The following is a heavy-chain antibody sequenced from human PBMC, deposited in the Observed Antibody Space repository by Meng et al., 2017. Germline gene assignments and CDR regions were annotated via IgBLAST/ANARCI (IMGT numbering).Heavy chain of an antibody. CDR1: GGSISSSNG. D-gene: IGHD6-19*01. Sequence: VQLRLSRLGLTSLSGTLPLASSVPGGSISSSNGWSWVRQPPGKGLEWIGEIYHSGSTNYNPSLKSRVTISVDKSKNQFSLKLSSVTAADTAVYYCARGRYSSGWDRFDYWGQGTLVTVSS. CDR2: IYHSGST. CDR3: ARGRYSSGWDRFDY. J-gene: IGHJ4*02. V-gene: IGHV4-4*02.